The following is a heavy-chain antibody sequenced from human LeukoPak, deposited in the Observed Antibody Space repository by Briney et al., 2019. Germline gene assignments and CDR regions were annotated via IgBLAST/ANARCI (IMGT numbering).Heavy chain of an antibody. CDR1: GGSFRSYY. CDR3: ARLWTNQMYHFDY. V-gene: IGHV4-59*08. J-gene: IGHJ4*02. CDR2: IYYTGST. Sequence: PSETLSLTCTVSGGSFRSYYWSWIRQTPGKGLEWIGYIYYTGSTDYNPSLESRVTISLDTSKNRFSLKLSSVTAADTAVYYCARLWTNQMYHFDYWGQGTLDTVSS. D-gene: IGHD3/OR15-3a*01.